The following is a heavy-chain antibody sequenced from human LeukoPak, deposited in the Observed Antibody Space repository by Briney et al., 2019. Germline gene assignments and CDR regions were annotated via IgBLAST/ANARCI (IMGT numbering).Heavy chain of an antibody. J-gene: IGHJ4*02. V-gene: IGHV3-23*01. CDR1: GFTLSSYA. Sequence: PGGSLRLSCAASGFTLSSYAMSWVRQGPGKGLEWVSAISVSGNTYHADSVKGRFTISRDSSKNTLYLQMNSLRAGDAAVYYCAKVAGPFGEFDYWGQGTLVTVSS. D-gene: IGHD3-10*01. CDR2: ISVSGNT. CDR3: AKVAGPFGEFDY.